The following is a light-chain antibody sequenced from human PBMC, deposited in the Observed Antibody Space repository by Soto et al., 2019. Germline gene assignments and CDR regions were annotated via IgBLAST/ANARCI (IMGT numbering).Light chain of an antibody. V-gene: IGKV1-27*01. CDR1: RAVSND. Sequence: DIQLTQSPSSLPASVGDRVTITCRASRAVSNDLAWYQQKPGKDPTLLIFDASTLQSGVPSQWSGSGSGTAFIITTSSMQAQDDAIYYCQTYITALLTFGGGTKVEIK. CDR2: DAS. J-gene: IGKJ4*01. CDR3: QTYITALLT.